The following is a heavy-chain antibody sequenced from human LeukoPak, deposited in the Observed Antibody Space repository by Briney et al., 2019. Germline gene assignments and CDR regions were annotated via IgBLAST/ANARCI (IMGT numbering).Heavy chain of an antibody. CDR3: AKDQVYYYDSSGYPGAPRWFDP. J-gene: IGHJ5*02. D-gene: IGHD3-22*01. CDR1: GFTFSSYA. Sequence: GGSLRLSCAASGFTFSSYAMSWVRQAPGKGLEWVSAIRGSGGSTYYADSVKGRFTISRDNSKNTLYLQMNSLRAEDTAVYYCAKDQVYYYDSSGYPGAPRWFDPWGQGTLVTVSS. V-gene: IGHV3-23*01. CDR2: IRGSGGST.